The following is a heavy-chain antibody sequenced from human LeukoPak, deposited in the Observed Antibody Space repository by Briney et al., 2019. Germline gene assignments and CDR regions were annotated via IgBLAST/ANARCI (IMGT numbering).Heavy chain of an antibody. CDR2: IYYSGST. J-gene: IGHJ5*02. Sequence: KPSETLSLTCTVSGGSISSYYWSWIRQPPGKGLEWIGYIYYSGSTNYNPSLKSRVTISVDTSKNQFSLKLSSVTAADTAVYYCARGPRITMVRGGGFDPWGQGTLVTVSS. V-gene: IGHV4-59*01. CDR3: ARGPRITMVRGGGFDP. CDR1: GGSISSYY. D-gene: IGHD3-10*01.